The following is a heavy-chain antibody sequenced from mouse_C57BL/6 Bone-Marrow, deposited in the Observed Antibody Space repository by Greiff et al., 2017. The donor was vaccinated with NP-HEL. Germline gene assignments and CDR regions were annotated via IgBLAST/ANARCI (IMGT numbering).Heavy chain of an antibody. J-gene: IGHJ4*01. Sequence: QVHVKQSGAELVKPGASVKMSCKASGYTFTSYWITWVKQRPGQGLEWIGDIYPGSGSTNYNEKFKSKATLTVDTSSSTAYMQLSSLTSEDSAVYYCARPLDYYGSSPFYAMDYWGQGTSVTVSS. CDR2: IYPGSGST. CDR1: GYTFTSYW. D-gene: IGHD1-1*01. V-gene: IGHV1-55*01. CDR3: ARPLDYYGSSPFYAMDY.